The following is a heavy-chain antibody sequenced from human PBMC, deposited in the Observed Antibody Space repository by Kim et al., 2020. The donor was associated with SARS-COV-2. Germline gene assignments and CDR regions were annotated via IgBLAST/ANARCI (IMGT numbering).Heavy chain of an antibody. Sequence: VKGRFTIPRDHAKNSLYLQMNSLRAEDTAVYYCARAPDPSGYYSYWYFDLWGRGTLVTVSS. D-gene: IGHD3-22*01. V-gene: IGHV3-11*05. J-gene: IGHJ2*01. CDR3: ARAPDPSGYYSYWYFDL.